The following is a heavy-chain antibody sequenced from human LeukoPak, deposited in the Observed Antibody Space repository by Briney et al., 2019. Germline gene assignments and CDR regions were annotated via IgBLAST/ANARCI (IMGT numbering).Heavy chain of an antibody. D-gene: IGHD6-13*01. J-gene: IGHJ4*02. V-gene: IGHV1-69*05. CDR2: IIPIFGTT. Sequence: SVKVSCKASGGTFSSYAISWVRQAPGQGLEWMGGIIPIFGTTNYAQKFQGRVTITTDESTSTAYMELSSLRSEDTAVYYCARDRGYSSSFGYWGQGTLVAVSS. CDR1: GGTFSSYA. CDR3: ARDRGYSSSFGY.